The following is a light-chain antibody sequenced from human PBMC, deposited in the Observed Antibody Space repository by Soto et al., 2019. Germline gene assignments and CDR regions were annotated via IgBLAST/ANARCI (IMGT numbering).Light chain of an antibody. Sequence: DIVMTQSPDSLAVSLGERATINCKSSQSILFSSNNKNYLTWYQQKPGQPSKPLIYWPSTRESGVPYRFSGSVSRTDFTLTISSLQAEDVAVYYCQKYYSTPVTFGGGTKVEIK. CDR2: WPS. V-gene: IGKV4-1*01. J-gene: IGKJ4*01. CDR1: QSILFSSNNKNY. CDR3: QKYYSTPVT.